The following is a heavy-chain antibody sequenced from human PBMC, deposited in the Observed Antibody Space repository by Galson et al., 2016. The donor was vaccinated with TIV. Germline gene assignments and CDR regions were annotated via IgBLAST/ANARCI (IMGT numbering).Heavy chain of an antibody. CDR2: ISYSGEST. CDR3: AKEGGLYCSSTSCYPIDY. D-gene: IGHD2-2*01. J-gene: IGHJ4*02. Sequence: LRLSCAASELTFSNYGMSWVRQAPGKGLEWVSGISYSGESTYYADSVKGRFTISRANSMNTLYLQMNSLRAEDTAVYYCAKEGGLYCSSTSCYPIDYWGQGTLVTVSS. CDR1: ELTFSNYG. V-gene: IGHV3-23*01.